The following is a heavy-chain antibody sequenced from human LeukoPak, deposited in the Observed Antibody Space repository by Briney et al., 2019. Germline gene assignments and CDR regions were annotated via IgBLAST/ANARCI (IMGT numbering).Heavy chain of an antibody. CDR3: VKDPLEHEGSGCIRYDFDY. D-gene: IGHD2-15*01. CDR2: IWYDGSNE. V-gene: IGHV3-33*06. Sequence: GGSLRLFCAACGFSTSDSGMLWVRQAPGKGLEWVAVIWYDGSNEYYADSVKGRFTISRDNSKNTLYLQMNSLRAEHTTVYYCVKDPLEHEGSGCIRYDFDYWGQGTLVTVSS. CDR1: GFSTSDSG. J-gene: IGHJ4*02.